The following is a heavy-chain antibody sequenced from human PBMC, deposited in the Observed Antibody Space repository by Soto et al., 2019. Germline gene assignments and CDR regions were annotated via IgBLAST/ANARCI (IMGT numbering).Heavy chain of an antibody. CDR2: MNPNSGNT. CDR3: AILVVVAAVGSRVDAFDI. J-gene: IGHJ3*02. V-gene: IGHV1-8*01. CDR1: GYTFTSYD. Sequence: ASVKVSCKASGYTFTSYDINWVRQATGQGLERMGWMNPNSGNTGFAQKFQGRVTMTRNTSISTAYMELSSLRSEDTAVYYCAILVVVAAVGSRVDAFDIWGQGTMVTVSS. D-gene: IGHD2-15*01.